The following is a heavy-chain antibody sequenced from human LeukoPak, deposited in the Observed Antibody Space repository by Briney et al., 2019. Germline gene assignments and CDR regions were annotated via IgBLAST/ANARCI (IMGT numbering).Heavy chain of an antibody. CDR1: GFTFSGSA. V-gene: IGHV3-73*01. CDR3: TGMWIQLWLSSEAFDI. D-gene: IGHD5-18*01. CDR2: IRSKANSYAT. Sequence: GGSLRLFXAASGFTFSGSAMHWVRQASGKGLEWVGRIRSKANSYATAYAASVKGRFTISRDDSKNTAYLQMNSLKTEDTAVYYCTGMWIQLWLSSEAFDIWGQGTMVTVSS. J-gene: IGHJ3*02.